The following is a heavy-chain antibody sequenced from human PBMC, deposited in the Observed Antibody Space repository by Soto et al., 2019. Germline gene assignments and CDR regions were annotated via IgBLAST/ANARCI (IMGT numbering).Heavy chain of an antibody. CDR2: IWYDGSNK. V-gene: IGHV3-33*01. Sequence: QVQLVESGGGVVQPGRSLRLSCAASGFTFSSYGMHWVRQAPGKGLEGVAVIWYDGSNKYYADSVKGRFTISRDNSKNTLYLQMNSLRAEDTAVYYCASQGYYYGMDVWGQGTTVTVSS. CDR3: ASQGYYYGMDV. CDR1: GFTFSSYG. J-gene: IGHJ6*02.